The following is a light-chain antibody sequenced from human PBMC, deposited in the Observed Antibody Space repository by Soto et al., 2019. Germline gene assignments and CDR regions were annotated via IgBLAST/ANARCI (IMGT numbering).Light chain of an antibody. Sequence: QSALTQPPSASGSPGQSVTISCTGTSSDVGGYNYVSWYQQHPGKAPKLMIYEVSKRPSXXXXRFSGSKSGNTXSXTVXGXXXXXXXXXYCSSYAGSNNFWVFGGGTKLTVL. CDR2: EVS. CDR3: SSYAGSNNFWV. J-gene: IGLJ3*02. V-gene: IGLV2-8*01. CDR1: SSDVGGYNY.